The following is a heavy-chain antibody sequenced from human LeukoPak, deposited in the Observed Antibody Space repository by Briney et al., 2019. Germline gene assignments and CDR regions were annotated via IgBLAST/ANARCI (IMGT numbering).Heavy chain of an antibody. CDR2: IKPDGNDK. CDR1: GFTFSIHW. Sequence: GGSLRLSCAASGFTFSIHWMTWVRQAPGKGLEWVATIKPDGNDKYFVDSVKGRFTVSRDNAKTSLYLQMNSLRAEDTAMYYCTASDCKYWGQGTLVTVSS. CDR3: TASDCKY. J-gene: IGHJ4*02. D-gene: IGHD2-21*02. V-gene: IGHV3-7*03.